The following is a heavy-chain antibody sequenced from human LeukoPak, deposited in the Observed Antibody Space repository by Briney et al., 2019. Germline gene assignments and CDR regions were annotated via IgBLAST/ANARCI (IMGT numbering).Heavy chain of an antibody. J-gene: IGHJ4*02. CDR3: ARASYYDSGGYQYYFDC. CDR2: INPNSGGT. V-gene: IGHV1-2*06. Sequence: GASVKVSCKASGYTFTDYYMHWVRQAPGQGLEWIGRINPNSGGTNYARTFQGRVTMTRDTSISTAYMELSRLRSDDTAVYFCARASYYDSGGYQYYFDCCGQGTLVTVPS. D-gene: IGHD3-22*01. CDR1: GYTFTDYY.